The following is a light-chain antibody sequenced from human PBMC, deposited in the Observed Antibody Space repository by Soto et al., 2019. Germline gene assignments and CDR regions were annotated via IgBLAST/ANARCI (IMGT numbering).Light chain of an antibody. J-gene: IGKJ4*01. V-gene: IGKV3-20*01. Sequence: EIVLTQSPGTLSLSPGEIATLSCRASQSVSSSYLAWYQQKPGQAPRLLIYGASSRATGIPDRFSGSGSGTDFTLTISRLEPEDFAVYYCQQYGSSPLTFGGGTKGDIK. CDR2: GAS. CDR1: QSVSSSY. CDR3: QQYGSSPLT.